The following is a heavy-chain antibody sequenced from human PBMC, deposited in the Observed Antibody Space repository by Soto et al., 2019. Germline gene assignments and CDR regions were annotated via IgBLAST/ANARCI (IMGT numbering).Heavy chain of an antibody. D-gene: IGHD4-17*01. CDR1: GYSFTSYW. CDR2: IDPSDSYT. J-gene: IGHJ5*02. V-gene: IGHV5-10-1*01. CDR3: ARLRYDYGDYLWFDP. Sequence: PGESLKISCKGSGYSFTSYWISWVRQMPGKGLEWMGRIDPSDSYTKYSPSFQGHVTMSADKSISTAYLQWSSRKASDTAMYYCARLRYDYGDYLWFDPWGQGTLVTVSS.